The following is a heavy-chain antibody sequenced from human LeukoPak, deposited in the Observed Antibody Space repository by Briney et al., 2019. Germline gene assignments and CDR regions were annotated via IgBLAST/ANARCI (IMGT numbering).Heavy chain of an antibody. CDR1: GGTFSSYA. D-gene: IGHD3-10*01. CDR2: INPNSGGT. J-gene: IGHJ4*02. CDR3: ARGDPREFLFDY. V-gene: IGHV1-2*02. Sequence: ASVKVSCKASGGTFSSYAISWVRQAPGQGLEWMGWINPNSGGTNYAQKFQGRVTMTRDTSISTAYMELSRLRSDDTAVYYCARGDPREFLFDYWGQGTLVTVSS.